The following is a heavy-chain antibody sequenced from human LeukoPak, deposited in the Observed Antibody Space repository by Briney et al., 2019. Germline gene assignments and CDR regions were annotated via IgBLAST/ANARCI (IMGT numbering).Heavy chain of an antibody. CDR1: GFTYDDYA. Sequence: GGSLRLSCAASGFTYDDYAMFWVRQAPGKGLEWVSGISWDSYNIGYAASVKGRFTISRDNAKNSLYPQMNSLRPEDTASYYCARGNRDSSGFYFYYGMDVWGQGSTVTVSS. J-gene: IGHJ6*02. CDR3: ARGNRDSSGFYFYYGMDV. CDR2: ISWDSYNI. D-gene: IGHD3-22*01. V-gene: IGHV3-9*01.